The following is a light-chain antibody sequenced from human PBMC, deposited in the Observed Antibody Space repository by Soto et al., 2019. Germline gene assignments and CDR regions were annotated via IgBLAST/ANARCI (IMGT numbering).Light chain of an antibody. CDR3: QSYDSSLSASYV. J-gene: IGLJ1*01. CDR1: SSNIGAGCE. V-gene: IGLV1-40*01. CDR2: GNT. Sequence: QALLPQPPSVSGAPGQRVTISCTGCSSNIGAGCEVHWYQHLPGKAPKLLIYGNTNRPSGVPDRFSGSKSGTSASPAITGLQAEDEADYYCQSYDSSLSASYVFAGGTKVTVL.